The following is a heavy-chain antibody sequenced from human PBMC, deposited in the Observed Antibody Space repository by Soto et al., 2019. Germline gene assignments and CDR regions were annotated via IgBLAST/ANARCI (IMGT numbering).Heavy chain of an antibody. CDR2: IYHGGTT. CDR3: ARVNTEMATMPDAFDI. D-gene: IGHD5-12*01. J-gene: IGHJ3*02. V-gene: IGHV4-30-2*01. Sequence: NPSETLSLTCAVSGGFISSGDSSWSWIRQPPGRGLEWIGHIYHGGTTFYNPSLKSRVIISVDTSKNQFSLKLSSVTAADTAVYYCARVNTEMATMPDAFDIWGQGTMVTVSS. CDR1: GGFISSGDSS.